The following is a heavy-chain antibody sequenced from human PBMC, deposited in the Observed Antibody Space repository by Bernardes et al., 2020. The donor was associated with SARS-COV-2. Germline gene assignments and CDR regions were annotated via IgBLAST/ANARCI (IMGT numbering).Heavy chain of an antibody. CDR3: AKRPPWAHQILFA. D-gene: IGHD2-2*01. V-gene: IGHV3-23*01. J-gene: IGHJ5*02. CDR2: VSGSGDSR. Sequence: GGSLRLSCAASGVTFIDYAIHWVRQAPGKGLEWVSAVSGSGDSRSYADSVRGRFTISRDNSKNTVYLQMNSLTAEDTAVYYCAKRPPWAHQILFAWGQGTLVTVSS. CDR1: GVTFIDYA.